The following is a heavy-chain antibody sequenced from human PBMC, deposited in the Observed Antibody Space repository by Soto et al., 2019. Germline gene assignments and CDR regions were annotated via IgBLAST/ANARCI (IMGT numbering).Heavy chain of an antibody. Sequence: QVQLVQSGAEVKKPGASVKVSCKASGYTFTSYYMHWVRQASGQGLEWMGIINPSGGSTSYAQKSMCRVTVTMDTSTITCYRELSHLRSAATSVYYCARGGNYYYSSGYYHDAFDIWGQWTMVTVSS. CDR3: ARGGNYYYSSGYYHDAFDI. D-gene: IGHD3-22*01. CDR2: INPSGGST. CDR1: GYTFTSYY. J-gene: IGHJ3*02. V-gene: IGHV1-46*01.